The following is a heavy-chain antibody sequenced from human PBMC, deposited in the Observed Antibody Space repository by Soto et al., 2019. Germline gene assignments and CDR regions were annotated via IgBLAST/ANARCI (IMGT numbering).Heavy chain of an antibody. D-gene: IGHD1-26*01. CDR3: AKAGAARCFDY. J-gene: IGHJ4*02. CDR2: ISGSGDHT. Sequence: GGSLRLSCAASGFTFSDHYMDWVRQAPGKGLEWVSVISGSGDHTYYADSVKGRFTVSRDNSENTMFLQMNSLRADDTAVYFCAKAGAARCFDYWGQGTLVTVSS. CDR1: GFTFSDHY. V-gene: IGHV3-23*01.